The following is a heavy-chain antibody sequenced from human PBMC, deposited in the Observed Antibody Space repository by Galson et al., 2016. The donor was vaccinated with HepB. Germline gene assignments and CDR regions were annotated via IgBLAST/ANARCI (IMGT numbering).Heavy chain of an antibody. CDR1: GFSLAEYA. CDR2: ISWNGRTL. D-gene: IGHD6-19*01. Sequence: SLRLSCAASGFSLAEYAIHWVRQAPGKGLEWVSGISWNGRTLGYADSVKGRFTISQDYAKNSLYLQMNSLRPEDTALYYCAKDKTSGYSSGWYYFDYWGQGTLVTVSS. J-gene: IGHJ4*02. V-gene: IGHV3-9*01. CDR3: AKDKTSGYSSGWYYFDY.